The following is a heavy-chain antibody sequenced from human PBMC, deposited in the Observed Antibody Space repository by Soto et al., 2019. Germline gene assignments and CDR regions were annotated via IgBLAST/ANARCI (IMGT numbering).Heavy chain of an antibody. CDR3: ARIWEDYGGLEDYYSGMDV. Sequence: GGSLRLSCAASGFTFSSYEMNWVRQAPGKGLEWVSYISSSGSTIYYADSVKGRFTISRDNAKNSLYLQMNSLRAEDTAVYYCARIWEDYGGLEDYYSGMDVWGQGTTVTVSS. J-gene: IGHJ6*02. V-gene: IGHV3-48*03. CDR1: GFTFSSYE. D-gene: IGHD4-17*01. CDR2: ISSSGSTI.